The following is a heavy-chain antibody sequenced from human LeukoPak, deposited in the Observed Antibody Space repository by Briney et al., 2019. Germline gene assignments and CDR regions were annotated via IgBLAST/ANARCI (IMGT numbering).Heavy chain of an antibody. CDR1: GGSISSSSYY. Sequence: SETLSLTCTVSGGSISSSSYYWGWIRQPPGKGLEWIGSIYYSGSTYYNPSLKSRVTISVDTSKNQFSLKLSSVTAADTAVYYCARQTWIQLSNWFDPWGQGTLVTVSS. CDR3: ARQTWIQLSNWFDP. V-gene: IGHV4-39*01. D-gene: IGHD5-18*01. CDR2: IYYSGST. J-gene: IGHJ5*02.